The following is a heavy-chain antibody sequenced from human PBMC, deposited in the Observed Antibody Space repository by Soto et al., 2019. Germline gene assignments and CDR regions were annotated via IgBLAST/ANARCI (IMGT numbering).Heavy chain of an antibody. V-gene: IGHV6-1*01. D-gene: IGHD1-1*01. CDR2: TYYRSKWYN. J-gene: IGHJ6*03. Sequence: PSQTLSLTCDISGDSVSSNSAGWNWIRQTPSRGLEWLGRTYYRSKWYNNYAVSVKSRVSVNPDTAKNQFSLQLNSVTPEDTAVYYCARGSWDDVSGHYEMDVWGKGTTVTVS. CDR1: GDSVSSNSAG. CDR3: ARGSWDDVSGHYEMDV.